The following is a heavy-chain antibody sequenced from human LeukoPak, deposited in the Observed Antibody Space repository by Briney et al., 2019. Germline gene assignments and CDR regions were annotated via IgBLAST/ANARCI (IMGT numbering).Heavy chain of an antibody. CDR2: ISAYNGNT. CDR3: AGDLKYNILTGFRSSFGFDP. J-gene: IGHJ5*02. Sequence: ASVKVSCTASGYTFTNYGISWVRQAPGQGLEWMGWISAYNGNTKYAQKFQDRVTMTTDTSTSTAYMELRSLRSDDTAVYYCAGDLKYNILTGFRSSFGFDPWGQGTLVTVSS. V-gene: IGHV1-18*01. CDR1: GYTFTNYG. D-gene: IGHD3-9*01.